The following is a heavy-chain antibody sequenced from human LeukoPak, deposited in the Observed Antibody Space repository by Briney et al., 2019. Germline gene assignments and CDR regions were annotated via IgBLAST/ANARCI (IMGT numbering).Heavy chain of an antibody. J-gene: IGHJ4*02. CDR2: ISSRSNYI. Sequence: PGRSLRLSCAASGLTFSGYSMNWVRQAPGKGLEWVSSISSRSNYIYYADSVKGRFTISRDNAKNSLYLQMNSLRAEDTGVYYCARDGYYTSGRNPYFDYWGQGTLVTVSS. CDR3: ARDGYYTSGRNPYFDY. V-gene: IGHV3-21*01. D-gene: IGHD3-10*01. CDR1: GLTFSGYS.